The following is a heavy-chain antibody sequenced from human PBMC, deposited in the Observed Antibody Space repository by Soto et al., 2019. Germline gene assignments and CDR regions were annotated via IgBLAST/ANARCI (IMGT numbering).Heavy chain of an antibody. CDR3: ARDPAP. V-gene: IGHV4-31*01. CDR1: GGSITRGGYY. J-gene: IGHJ5*02. CDR2: IYNSGTT. Sequence: QVQLQESGPGLVKPSETLSLTCTVSGGSITRGGYYWSWIRQHPGKGLEWIGYIYNSGTTYYNPXXXXXXXXXXXXXXXXXXXXXXXXTXXXXXXXXXARDPAPWGQGTLVTVSS.